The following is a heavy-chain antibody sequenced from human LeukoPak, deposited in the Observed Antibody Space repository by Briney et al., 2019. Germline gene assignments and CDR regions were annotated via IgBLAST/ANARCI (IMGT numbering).Heavy chain of an antibody. V-gene: IGHV4-31*02. Sequence: TWIRQHPGKGLEWIGYIYYSGSTYYNPSLKSRVTISVDTSKNQFSLKLSSVTAADTAVYYCARRHYDSSGRSDAFDIWGQGTMVTVSS. D-gene: IGHD3-22*01. J-gene: IGHJ3*02. CDR2: IYYSGST. CDR3: ARRHYDSSGRSDAFDI.